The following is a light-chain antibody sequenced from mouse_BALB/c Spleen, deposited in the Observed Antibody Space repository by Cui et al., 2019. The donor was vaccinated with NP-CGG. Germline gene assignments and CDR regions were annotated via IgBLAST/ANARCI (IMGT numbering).Light chain of an antibody. CDR3: ALWYSNHWV. CDR1: TGAVTTNNY. J-gene: IGLJ1*01. Sequence: AVVTQESALTTSPGETVTRTCRSSTGAVTTNNYANWVQEKPDHLFTGLIGGTNNRAPGVPARFSGSLIGDKAALTITGAQTEDEAIYFCALWYSNHWVFGGGTKLTVL. CDR2: GTN. V-gene: IGLV1*01.